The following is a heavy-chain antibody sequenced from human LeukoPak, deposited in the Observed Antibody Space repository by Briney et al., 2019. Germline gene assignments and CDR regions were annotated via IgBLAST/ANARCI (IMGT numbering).Heavy chain of an antibody. Sequence: ASVKVSCKASGYTFTSYGINWVRQAPGQGLEWMGWISAYNGDTNYAQKLQGRVTMTTDTSTSTAYMELRSLRSDDTAVYYCARAEGSGYRFGYWGQGTLVTVSS. CDR2: ISAYNGDT. V-gene: IGHV1-18*01. D-gene: IGHD3-22*01. CDR1: GYTFTSYG. CDR3: ARAEGSGYRFGY. J-gene: IGHJ4*02.